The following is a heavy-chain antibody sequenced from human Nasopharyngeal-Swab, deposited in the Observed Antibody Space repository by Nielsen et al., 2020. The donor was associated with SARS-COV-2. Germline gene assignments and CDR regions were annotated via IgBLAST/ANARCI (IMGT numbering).Heavy chain of an antibody. J-gene: IGHJ6*02. CDR3: ARDEDV. V-gene: IGHV1-3*04. Sequence: WVRQAPGQGLEWMGGINTANGDTRYSQKFQDRVTISTGTSAISTDTSATTAYMELSSLGSEDTAVYFCARDEDVWGQGTTVTVSS. CDR2: INTANGDT.